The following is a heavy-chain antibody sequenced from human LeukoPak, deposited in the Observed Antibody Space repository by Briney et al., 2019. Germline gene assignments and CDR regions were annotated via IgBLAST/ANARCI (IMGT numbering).Heavy chain of an antibody. V-gene: IGHV3-23*01. CDR3: AKMQGYFDY. Sequence: GGSLRLSCAASGFTFASYAMNWVRQSPGKGLEWVSAITASGGTSFYADSVRGRFTISRDNSKNTVYLQLNSLRVEDTAVYYCAKMQGYFDYWGQGTLVTVSS. J-gene: IGHJ4*02. CDR2: ITASGGTS. CDR1: GFTFASYA.